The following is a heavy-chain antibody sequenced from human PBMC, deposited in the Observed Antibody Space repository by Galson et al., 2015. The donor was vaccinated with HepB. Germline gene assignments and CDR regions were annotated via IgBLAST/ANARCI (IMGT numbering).Heavy chain of an antibody. D-gene: IGHD4-23*01. CDR1: GFTFSSYA. J-gene: IGHJ4*02. Sequence: SLRLSCAASGFTFSSYAMHWVRQAPGKGLEWVAVISYDGSNKYYADSVKGRFTISRDNSKNTLYLQMNSLRAEDTAVYYCARDRWGPFDYWGQGTLVTVSS. V-gene: IGHV3-30*04. CDR3: ARDRWGPFDY. CDR2: ISYDGSNK.